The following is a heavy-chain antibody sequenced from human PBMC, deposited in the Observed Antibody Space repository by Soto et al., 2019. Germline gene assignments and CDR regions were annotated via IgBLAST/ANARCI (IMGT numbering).Heavy chain of an antibody. CDR3: TTGEY. V-gene: IGHV3-15*02. Sequence: EVQLVESGGALVKPGESLRLSCAASGFNVKDDWMAWVRQAPGKGLEWLTQIKSDIHGVTTDYAAPVKDRFTMSRDASKNTVDLQMNSLKSDDTAVYYCTTGEYWGQGVLVTVSS. CDR2: IKSDIHGVTT. CDR1: GFNVKDDW. D-gene: IGHD1-26*01. J-gene: IGHJ4*02.